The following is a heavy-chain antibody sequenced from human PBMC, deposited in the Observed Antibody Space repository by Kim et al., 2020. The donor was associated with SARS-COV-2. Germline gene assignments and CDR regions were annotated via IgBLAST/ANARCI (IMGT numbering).Heavy chain of an antibody. Sequence: GGSLRLSCTASGFTFSSYSLNWVRQAPGKGLEWISYIHKGSGSIFYADSVQGRFTVSRDNGQNSLYLDMSSLRDDDTAVYYCARDAYGDYFSFDYRGLGTLVTVSS. CDR3: ARDAYGDYFSFDY. J-gene: IGHJ4*02. CDR2: IHKGSGSI. V-gene: IGHV3-48*02. CDR1: GFTFSSYS. D-gene: IGHD4-17*01.